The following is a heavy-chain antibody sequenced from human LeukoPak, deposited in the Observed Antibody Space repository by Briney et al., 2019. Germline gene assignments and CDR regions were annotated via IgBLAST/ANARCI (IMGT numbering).Heavy chain of an antibody. V-gene: IGHV3-66*01. D-gene: IGHD2-15*01. CDR1: GFTVSSNY. CDR3: ARVGDCSGGSCYPGDAFDI. CDR2: IHGNGNT. Sequence: PGGSLRLSCAASGFTVSSNYMSWVRQAPGKGLEWVSVIHGNGNTYYADSVKGRFTISRDNSKNTLYLQMNSLRAEDTAVYYCARVGDCSGGSCYPGDAFDIWGQGTMVTVSS. J-gene: IGHJ3*02.